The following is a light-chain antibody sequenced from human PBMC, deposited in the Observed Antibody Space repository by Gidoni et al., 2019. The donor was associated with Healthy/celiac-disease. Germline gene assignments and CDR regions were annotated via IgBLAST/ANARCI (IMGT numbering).Light chain of an antibody. J-gene: IGKJ3*01. CDR1: QGIRND. V-gene: IGKV1-6*01. CDR3: LQDYNYPFT. CDR2: AAS. Sequence: AIQMTQSPSSLSAPVGDRVTITCRASQGIRNDLGWYQQKPGKAPKLLIYAASSLQSGVPSRFSGSGSGTDFTLTISSLQPEDFATYYCLQDYNYPFTFGPXTKVDIK.